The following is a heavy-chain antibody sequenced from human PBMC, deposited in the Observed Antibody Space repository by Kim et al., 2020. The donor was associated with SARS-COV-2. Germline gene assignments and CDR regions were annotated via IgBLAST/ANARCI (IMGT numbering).Heavy chain of an antibody. CDR2: IWYDGSNK. CDR1: GFTFSSYG. V-gene: IGHV3-33*01. CDR3: ARAGSWYYYGSGGFDY. J-gene: IGHJ4*02. Sequence: GGSLRLSCAASGFTFSSYGMHWVRQAPGKGLEWVAVIWYDGSNKYYADSVKGRFTISRDNSKNTLYLQMNSLRAEDTAVYYCARAGSWYYYGSGGFDYWGQGTLVTVSS. D-gene: IGHD3-10*01.